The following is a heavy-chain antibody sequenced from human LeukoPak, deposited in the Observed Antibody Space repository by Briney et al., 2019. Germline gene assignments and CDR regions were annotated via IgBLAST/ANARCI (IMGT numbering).Heavy chain of an antibody. V-gene: IGHV1-2*02. Sequence: ASVKVSCKAAGYTFTGYYMHWVRQAPGQGLEWMGWINPNSGGTNYAQKFQGRVTMTRDTSISTAYMELSRPRSDDTAVYYCAREMGIGYCSSTSCHPDRSMDVWGKGTTVTVSS. CDR3: AREMGIGYCSSTSCHPDRSMDV. CDR2: INPNSGGT. D-gene: IGHD2-2*01. J-gene: IGHJ6*03. CDR1: GYTFTGYY.